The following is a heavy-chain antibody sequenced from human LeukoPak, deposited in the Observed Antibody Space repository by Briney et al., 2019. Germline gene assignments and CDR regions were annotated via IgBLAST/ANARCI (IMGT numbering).Heavy chain of an antibody. CDR2: IYYSGST. Sequence: SETLSLTCNVSGGSISSSSYYWGWIRQPPGKGLEWIGSIYYSGSTYYNPSLKSRVTISVDTSKNQFSLKLSSVTAADTAVYYCARDGLRYAADYWGQGTLVTVSS. CDR1: GGSISSSSYY. CDR3: ARDGLRYAADY. D-gene: IGHD5-12*01. V-gene: IGHV4-39*02. J-gene: IGHJ4*02.